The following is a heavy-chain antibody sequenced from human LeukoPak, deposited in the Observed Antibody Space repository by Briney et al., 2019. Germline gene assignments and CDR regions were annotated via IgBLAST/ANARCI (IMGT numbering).Heavy chain of an antibody. CDR3: ASPNDSSGYYLYYFDY. Sequence: GRSLRLSCAASGFTFSSFGMHWVRQAPGKGLECVAVISYDGSNKYYADSVKGRFTISRDNSKNTLYLQMNSLRAEDTAVYYCASPNDSSGYYLYYFDYWGQGTLVTVSS. V-gene: IGHV3-30*03. D-gene: IGHD3-22*01. J-gene: IGHJ4*02. CDR1: GFTFSSFG. CDR2: ISYDGSNK.